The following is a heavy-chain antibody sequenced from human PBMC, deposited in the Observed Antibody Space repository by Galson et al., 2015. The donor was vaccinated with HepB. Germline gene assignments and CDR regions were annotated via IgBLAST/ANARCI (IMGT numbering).Heavy chain of an antibody. CDR3: AKCRYYYGSGSTVDY. Sequence: SLRLSCAASGFTFSSYAMSWVRQAPGKGLEWVSAISGSGGSTYYADSVKGRFTISRDNSKNTLYLQMNSLRAEDTAVYYCAKCRYYYGSGSTVDYWGQGTLVTVSS. CDR2: ISGSGGST. D-gene: IGHD3-10*01. V-gene: IGHV3-23*01. J-gene: IGHJ4*02. CDR1: GFTFSSYA.